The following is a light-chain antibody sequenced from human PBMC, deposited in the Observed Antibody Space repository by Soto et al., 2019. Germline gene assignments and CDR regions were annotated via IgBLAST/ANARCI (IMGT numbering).Light chain of an antibody. V-gene: IGLV2-8*01. CDR2: EVS. CDR1: SSDVGGYNY. Sequence: QSALTQPPSASGSPGQSVTISCTGTSSDVGGYNYVSWYQQHPGKAPKLMIYEVSKRPSGVSDRFSGSKSGNTASLTVSGLQAEDEADYYCSSYAGSNILYVFGTGTKVTVL. J-gene: IGLJ1*01. CDR3: SSYAGSNILYV.